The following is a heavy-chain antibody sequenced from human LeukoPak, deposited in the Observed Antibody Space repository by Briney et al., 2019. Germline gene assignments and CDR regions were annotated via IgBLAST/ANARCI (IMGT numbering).Heavy chain of an antibody. CDR2: IYTSGST. Sequence: SETLSLTCTVSGDSISSYYWSWIRQPAGKGLEWIGRIYTSGSTNYNPSLKSRITMSVDTSKNQFSLKLSSVTAADTAVYYCARTSIAARPDYYYYMDVWGKGTTVTVSS. D-gene: IGHD6-6*01. CDR3: ARTSIAARPDYYYYMDV. J-gene: IGHJ6*03. V-gene: IGHV4-4*07. CDR1: GDSISSYY.